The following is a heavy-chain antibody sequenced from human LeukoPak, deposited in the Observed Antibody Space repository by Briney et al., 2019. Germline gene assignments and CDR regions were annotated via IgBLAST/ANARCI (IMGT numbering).Heavy chain of an antibody. CDR2: IYTSGST. Sequence: SETLSLTCTVSGGSISGGSYYWSWIRQPAGKGLEWIGRIYTSGSTNYNPSLKSRVTISVDTSKNQFSLKLSSVTAADTAVYYCARDRLGWYYDSSGYSYFDYWGQGTLVTVSS. V-gene: IGHV4-61*02. CDR3: ARDRLGWYYDSSGYSYFDY. CDR1: GGSISGGSYY. D-gene: IGHD3-22*01. J-gene: IGHJ4*02.